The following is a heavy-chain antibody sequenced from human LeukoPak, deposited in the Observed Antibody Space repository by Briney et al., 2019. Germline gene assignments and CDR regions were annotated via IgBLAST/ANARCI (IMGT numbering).Heavy chain of an antibody. CDR1: GLTFIDFW. Sequence: PGGSLRLSCATSGLTFIDFWMNWVRQAPGRGLEWVANIKPDGSEKYYVDSVKGRFAISRDNAKNEVYLEMNSLSAEDTGVYYCSGRDSSRSPRAYWGQGTLVSVSS. J-gene: IGHJ4*02. V-gene: IGHV3-7*01. CDR2: IKPDGSEK. CDR3: SGRDSSRSPRAY. D-gene: IGHD2-2*01.